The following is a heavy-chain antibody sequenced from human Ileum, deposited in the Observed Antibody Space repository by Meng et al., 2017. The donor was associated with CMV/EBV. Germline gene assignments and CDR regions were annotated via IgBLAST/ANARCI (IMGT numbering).Heavy chain of an antibody. CDR3: ARGTRVGASPLGWFDP. CDR2: ISGSGSTK. V-gene: IGHV3-48*03. CDR1: GFPFTTYE. Sequence: GESLKISCAASGFPFTTYEFNWVRQAPGKGLEWVSYISGSGSTKFYADSVKGRFTISRDNANNSLSLQMNSLRAEDTAVYYCARGTRVGASPLGWFDPWGQGTLVTVSS. J-gene: IGHJ5*02. D-gene: IGHD1-26*01.